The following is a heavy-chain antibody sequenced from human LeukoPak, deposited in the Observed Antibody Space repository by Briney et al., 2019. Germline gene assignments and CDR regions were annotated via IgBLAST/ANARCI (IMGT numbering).Heavy chain of an antibody. CDR2: VSGSGGST. D-gene: IGHD3-10*01. CDR3: AKRMIRGVNHDAFDL. J-gene: IGHJ3*01. Sequence: GGSLRLSCAASGFTFSRYAMSWVRQAPGKGLEWVSAVSGSGGSTYYADSVKGLFTISRDNSKNTLYLQMNSLRAEDTAVYFCAKRMIRGVNHDAFDLWGQGTMVTVSS. V-gene: IGHV3-23*01. CDR1: GFTFSRYA.